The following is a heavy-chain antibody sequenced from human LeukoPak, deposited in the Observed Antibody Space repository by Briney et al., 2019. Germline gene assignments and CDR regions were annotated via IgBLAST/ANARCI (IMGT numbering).Heavy chain of an antibody. Sequence: SETLSLTCVVSGDSVSSTNYYWGWIRQPPGKGLEWIGTTHYSGNTYYNPSLKSRVTISLDTSKNQFSLKLSSVTAADTAVYYCARESTRIAARNYYYYMDVWGKGTTVTVSS. CDR2: THYSGNT. V-gene: IGHV4-39*07. J-gene: IGHJ6*03. CDR1: GDSVSSTNYY. D-gene: IGHD6-6*01. CDR3: ARESTRIAARNYYYYMDV.